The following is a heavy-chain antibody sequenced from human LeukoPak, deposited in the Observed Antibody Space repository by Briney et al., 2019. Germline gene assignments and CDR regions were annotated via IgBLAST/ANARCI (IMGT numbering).Heavy chain of an antibody. CDR3: ARDPPGIAVAGTIDY. V-gene: IGHV3-21*01. J-gene: IGHJ4*02. CDR1: GFTFSSYS. CDR2: ISSSYI. D-gene: IGHD6-19*01. Sequence: GGSLRLSCAASGFTFSSYSMNWVRQAPGKGLDWVSSISSSYIYYADSVKGRFTISRDNAKNSLYLQMNSLRAEDTAVYYCARDPPGIAVAGTIDYWGQGTLVTVS.